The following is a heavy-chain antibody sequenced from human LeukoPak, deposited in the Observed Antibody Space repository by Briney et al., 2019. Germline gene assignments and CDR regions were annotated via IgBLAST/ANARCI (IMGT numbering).Heavy chain of an antibody. CDR3: ARFTVGPTGTDY. V-gene: IGHV1-2*02. CDR1: GYTFTGYY. CDR2: INPNSDGT. J-gene: IGHJ4*02. Sequence: ASVKVSCKASGYTFTGYYMHWVRQAPGQGLEWMGWINPNSDGTNYAQKFQGRVTMTRDTSISTAYMELSRLRSDDTAVYYCARFTVGPTGTDYWGQGTLVTVSS. D-gene: IGHD1-26*01.